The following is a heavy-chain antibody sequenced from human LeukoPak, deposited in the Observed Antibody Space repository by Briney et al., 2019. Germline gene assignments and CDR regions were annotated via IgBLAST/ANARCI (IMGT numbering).Heavy chain of an antibody. J-gene: IGHJ4*02. CDR1: VGTFSSYT. CDR3: ATTGDMVRGVCDY. D-gene: IGHD3-10*01. V-gene: IGHV1-69*02. CDR2: IIPILCIA. Sequence: AVKVSCKPSVGTFSSYTIIWVRQAPGQGLEWMGMIIPILCIANYTQKFQGRATTTPDKTPSTAYMELRSLRSEDAAVYYCATTGDMVRGVCDYWGQGTLVTVSS.